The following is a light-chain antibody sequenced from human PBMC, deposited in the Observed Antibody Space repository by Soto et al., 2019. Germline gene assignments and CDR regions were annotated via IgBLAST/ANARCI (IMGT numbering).Light chain of an antibody. CDR2: AAS. V-gene: IGKV1-5*01. CDR1: QSISSW. J-gene: IGKJ1*01. Sequence: DIQMTQSPSTLSASVGDRVTITCRASQSISSWLAWYQQKPGKAPKLLIYAASSLESGVPSRFSGSGSGTEFILTISSLQPEDFATYYCQQYNSYQGTFGQGTKAEIK. CDR3: QQYNSYQGT.